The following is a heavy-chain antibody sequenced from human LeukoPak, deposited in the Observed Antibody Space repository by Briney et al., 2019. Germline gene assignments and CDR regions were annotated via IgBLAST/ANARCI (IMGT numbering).Heavy chain of an antibody. CDR1: GYTFTSYD. D-gene: IGHD2-21*01. J-gene: IGHJ4*02. Sequence: ASVKVSCKASGYTFTSYDINWVRQATGQGLEWMGWMNPNSGNTGYAQKFQGKVTMTRSTSLSTAYMELSSLRSEDTAVYYCARVQRVEFPLKYYFDYWGQGTLVTVSS. CDR2: MNPNSGNT. V-gene: IGHV1-8*01. CDR3: ARVQRVEFPLKYYFDY.